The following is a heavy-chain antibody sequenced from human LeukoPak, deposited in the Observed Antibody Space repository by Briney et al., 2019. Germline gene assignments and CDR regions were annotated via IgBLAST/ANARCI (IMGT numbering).Heavy chain of an antibody. D-gene: IGHD3-22*01. Sequence: GGSLRLSCAASGFTFSSYAMHWVRQAPGKGLEWVAVISYDGSNKYYADSVKGRFTISRDNSKNTLYLQMNSLRAEDTAVYYCARGPNHLVVTDFDYWGQGTLVTVSS. V-gene: IGHV3-30-3*01. CDR2: ISYDGSNK. J-gene: IGHJ4*02. CDR3: ARGPNHLVVTDFDY. CDR1: GFTFSSYA.